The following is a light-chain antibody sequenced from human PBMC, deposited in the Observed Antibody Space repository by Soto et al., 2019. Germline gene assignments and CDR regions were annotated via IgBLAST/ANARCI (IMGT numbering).Light chain of an antibody. V-gene: IGKV3-11*01. Sequence: DIVLTQSPATLSLSPGERATLSCWASQSVSNSLAWYQQRPGQSPRLLIYDVSTRATGIPARVRGSGSGTDFTLTISSLETEDFSVYYCQQRTNWPLTFGGVTKVDIK. CDR1: QSVSNS. CDR2: DVS. CDR3: QQRTNWPLT. J-gene: IGKJ4*01.